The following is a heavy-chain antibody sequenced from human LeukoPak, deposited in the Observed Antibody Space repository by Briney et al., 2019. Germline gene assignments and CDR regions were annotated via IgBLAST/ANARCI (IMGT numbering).Heavy chain of an antibody. CDR1: GGSISSYY. V-gene: IGHV4-59*01. CDR2: IYYSGST. CDR3: ARGGYYGSGNDFRFDP. D-gene: IGHD3-10*01. Sequence: SETLSLTCTVSGGSISSYYWSWIRQPPGKGLEWIGYIYYSGSTNYKPSLKSRVTISVDTPKNQFSLKLNSVTAADTAVYYCARGGYYGSGNDFRFDPWGQGTLVTVSS. J-gene: IGHJ5*02.